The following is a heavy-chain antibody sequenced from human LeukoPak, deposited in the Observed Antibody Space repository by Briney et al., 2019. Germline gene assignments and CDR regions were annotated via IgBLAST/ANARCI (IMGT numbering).Heavy chain of an antibody. V-gene: IGHV3-53*01. CDR1: GFTVTRSH. CDR2: IYSDGNI. D-gene: IGHD1-14*01. J-gene: IGHJ4*02. Sequence: PGGSLRLSCAASGFTVTRSHMSWIRQAPGKGLEWVSLIYSDGNIHYADSVTGRFTISRDISKNTLYLQMNSLRVEDTAVYYCVRADNGFDQWGQGALVTVSS. CDR3: VRADNGFDQ.